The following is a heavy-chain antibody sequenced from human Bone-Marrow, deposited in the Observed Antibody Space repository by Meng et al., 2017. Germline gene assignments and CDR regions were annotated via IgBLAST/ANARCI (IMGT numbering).Heavy chain of an antibody. CDR2: MYYSGST. CDR1: GGSISSSTYY. V-gene: IGHV4-39*07. CDR3: ARTPGVTNYYNDAFDI. J-gene: IGHJ3*02. Sequence: SETLSLTCTVSGGSISSSTYYWGWIRQPPGKGREWIGSMYYSGSTYYNPSLKGRVAISLDTSKTQFSLRLSSVTAADTAVYYCARTPGVTNYYNDAFDIWGQGTMVTVSS. D-gene: IGHD4-17*01.